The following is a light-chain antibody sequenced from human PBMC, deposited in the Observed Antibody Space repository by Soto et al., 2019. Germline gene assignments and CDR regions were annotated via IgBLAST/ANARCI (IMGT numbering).Light chain of an antibody. CDR3: QQYGSSPRT. V-gene: IGKV1-5*01. CDR1: HSISSW. J-gene: IGKJ1*01. Sequence: DIQMTQSPSTLSSSLGDRVTITCRASHSISSWLAWYQQKPGKAPKLLIYDASSLESGVPSRFSGSGSGTEFTLSISRLEPEDFAVYYCQQYGSSPRTFGQGTKVDIK. CDR2: DAS.